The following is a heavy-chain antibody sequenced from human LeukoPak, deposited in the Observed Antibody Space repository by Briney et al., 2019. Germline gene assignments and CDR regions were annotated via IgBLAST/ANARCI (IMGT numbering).Heavy chain of an antibody. Sequence: SETLSLTCTVSGGSIGSYYWSWIRQPPGKGLEWIGYIYYSGSTNYSPSLESRVTISVDTSKNQFSLKLSSVAAADTAVYYCAREVVSGGNCFFDYWGQGTLVTVSS. J-gene: IGHJ4*02. V-gene: IGHV4-59*01. CDR3: AREVVSGGNCFFDY. CDR2: IYYSGST. D-gene: IGHD2-15*01. CDR1: GGSIGSYY.